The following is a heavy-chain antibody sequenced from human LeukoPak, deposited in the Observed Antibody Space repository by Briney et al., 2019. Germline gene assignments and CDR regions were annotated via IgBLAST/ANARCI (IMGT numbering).Heavy chain of an antibody. Sequence: SETLSLTCTVSGGSISSYYWSCIRQPPGKGQEWIGYIYYSGSTNYNPSLKSRVTISVDTSKNQFSLKLSSVTAADTAVYYCASHDYGDDYYYYYMDVWGKGTTVTVSS. V-gene: IGHV4-59*01. J-gene: IGHJ6*03. CDR2: IYYSGST. CDR3: ASHDYGDDYYYYYMDV. D-gene: IGHD4-17*01. CDR1: GGSISSYY.